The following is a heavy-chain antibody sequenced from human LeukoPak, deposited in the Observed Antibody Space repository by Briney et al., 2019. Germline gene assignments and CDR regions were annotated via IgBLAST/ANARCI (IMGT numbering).Heavy chain of an antibody. CDR2: INPNSGGT. CDR3: ARGRTRRTYGSGDYYYMDV. J-gene: IGHJ6*03. Sequence: ASVKVSCKVSGYTLTELSMHWVRQAPGQGLEWMGWINPNSGGTNYAQKFQGRVTMTRDTSISTAYMELSRLRSDDTAVYYCARGRTRRTYGSGDYYYMDVWGKGTTVTISS. CDR1: GYTLTELS. V-gene: IGHV1-2*02. D-gene: IGHD3-10*01.